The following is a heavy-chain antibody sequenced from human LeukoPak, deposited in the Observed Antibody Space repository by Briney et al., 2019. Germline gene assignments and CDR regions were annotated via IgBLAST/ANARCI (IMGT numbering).Heavy chain of an antibody. CDR1: GFTFSSYS. CDR3: ARDNNYDSTGYSKLDDAFDI. V-gene: IGHV3-21*01. Sequence: GGSLRLSCAASGFTFSSYSMNWVRQAPGKGLEWVSSISSSSSSYIYYADSVKGRFTISRDNAKNSLYLQMNSLRAEDTAVYYCARDNNYDSTGYSKLDDAFDIWGQGTMVTVSS. D-gene: IGHD3-22*01. J-gene: IGHJ3*02. CDR2: ISSSSSSYI.